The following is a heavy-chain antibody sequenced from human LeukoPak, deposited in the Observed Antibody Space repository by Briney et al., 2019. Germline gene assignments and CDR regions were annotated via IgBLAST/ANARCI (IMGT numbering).Heavy chain of an antibody. Sequence: GGSLRLSCAASGFTFSSYGMHWFRQAPGKGLEWVAFIRTEAYVGTTEYAASVKDRFTISRDDSKNIAYLQMNSLKTEDTAVYYCSRVLYGDYWFSSEAFDIWGQGTMVTVSS. D-gene: IGHD4-17*01. CDR2: IRTEAYVGTT. CDR3: SRVLYGDYWFSSEAFDI. V-gene: IGHV3-49*03. CDR1: GFTFSSYG. J-gene: IGHJ3*02.